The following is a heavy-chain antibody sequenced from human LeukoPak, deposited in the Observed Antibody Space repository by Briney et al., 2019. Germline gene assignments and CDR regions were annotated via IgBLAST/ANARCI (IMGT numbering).Heavy chain of an antibody. CDR3: ARDEEYYDSSGYYTNWFDP. J-gene: IGHJ5*02. D-gene: IGHD3-22*01. CDR2: IKQDGSEK. Sequence: TGGSLRLSCAASGFTFSSYWMSWVRQAPGKGLEWVANIKQDGSEKYYVDSVKGRFTISRDNAKNSLYLQMNSLRAEDTAVYYCARDEEYYDSSGYYTNWFDPWGQGTLVTVSS. CDR1: GFTFSSYW. V-gene: IGHV3-7*01.